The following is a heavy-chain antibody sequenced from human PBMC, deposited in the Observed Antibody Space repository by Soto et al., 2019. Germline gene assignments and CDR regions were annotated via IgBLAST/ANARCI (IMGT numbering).Heavy chain of an antibody. D-gene: IGHD5-12*01. Sequence: SETLSLTCTVSGGSISSYYWSWIRQPPGKGLEWIGYIYYSGSTNYNPSLKGRVTISVDTSKNQFSLKLSSVTAADTAVYYCARAVDGYNYYPWYFDLWGRGTLVTVSA. CDR1: GGSISSYY. J-gene: IGHJ2*01. CDR2: IYYSGST. CDR3: ARAVDGYNYYPWYFDL. V-gene: IGHV4-59*01.